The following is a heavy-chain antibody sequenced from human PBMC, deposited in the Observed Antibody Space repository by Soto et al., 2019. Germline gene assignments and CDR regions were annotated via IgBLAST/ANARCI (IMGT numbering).Heavy chain of an antibody. CDR1: GGSFSGYY. Sequence: QVQLQQWGAGLLKPSETLSLTCAVYGGSFSGYYWSWIRQPPGKGLEWIGEINHSGSTNYNPSLKSRFTISVDTSKNQFSLKLSSVTAADTAVYYCARERGFWSGYYNWFDPWGQGTLVTVSS. CDR3: ARERGFWSGYYNWFDP. J-gene: IGHJ5*02. D-gene: IGHD3-3*01. CDR2: INHSGST. V-gene: IGHV4-34*01.